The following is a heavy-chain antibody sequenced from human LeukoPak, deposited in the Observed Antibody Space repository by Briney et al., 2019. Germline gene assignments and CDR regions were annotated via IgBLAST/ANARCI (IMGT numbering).Heavy chain of an antibody. CDR1: GGSISSYY. CDR2: IYYNGST. J-gene: IGHJ4*02. D-gene: IGHD1-26*01. V-gene: IGHV4-59*01. CDR3: ASQRVIVGATFDY. Sequence: PSETLSLTCTVSGGSISSYYWSWIRQPPGKGLEWIGYIYYNGSTNYNPSLKSRVTIPVDTSKNQFSLKLSSVTAADAAVYYCASQRVIVGATFDYWGQGTLVTVSS.